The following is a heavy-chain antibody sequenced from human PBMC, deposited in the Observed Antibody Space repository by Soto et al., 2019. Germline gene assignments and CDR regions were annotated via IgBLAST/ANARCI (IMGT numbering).Heavy chain of an antibody. CDR3: TRRIAVAGTYYFDY. J-gene: IGHJ4*02. D-gene: IGHD6-19*01. CDR1: GFTFSHVW. V-gene: IGHV3-15*07. CDR2: IKSISDGETT. Sequence: LLVESGGVFVQPGGSLRLSCVASGFTFSHVWMDWVRQAPGKGLEWVGRIKSISDGETTNYAASVAGRFTISRDDSKNTLFLHVNSLKTEDTGVYYCTRRIAVAGTYYFDYWGQGTLVTVSS.